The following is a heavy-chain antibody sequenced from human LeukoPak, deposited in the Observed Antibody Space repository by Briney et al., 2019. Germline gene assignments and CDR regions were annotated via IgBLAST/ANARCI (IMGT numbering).Heavy chain of an antibody. CDR2: INNDGKET. J-gene: IGHJ4*02. V-gene: IGHV3-7*01. CDR3: ARLVVRSSDY. CDR1: GFAFGSYW. Sequence: GGSLRLSCEVSGFAFGSYWMGWFRQAPGKGLESVATINNDGKETYYVDSVKGRFSIYRDNAKNSMFLQMNRLRAEDTAIYYCARLVVRSSDYWGQGTLVSVSS. D-gene: IGHD2-21*01.